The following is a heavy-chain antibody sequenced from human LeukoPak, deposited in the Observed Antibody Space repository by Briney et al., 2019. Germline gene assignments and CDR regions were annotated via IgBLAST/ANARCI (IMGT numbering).Heavy chain of an antibody. D-gene: IGHD2-2*01. CDR2: TGSTGVST. J-gene: IGHJ4*02. CDR3: AKDPGVVPAHYFDY. V-gene: IGHV3-23*01. Sequence: GGSLRLSCAASGFTFSSYAMNWVRQAPGKGLEWVSGTGSTGVSTFYADSVKGRFTVSRDNSKNTLSLQMNSLRAEDTAVYYCAKDPGVVPAHYFDYWGQGTLFTVSS. CDR1: GFTFSSYA.